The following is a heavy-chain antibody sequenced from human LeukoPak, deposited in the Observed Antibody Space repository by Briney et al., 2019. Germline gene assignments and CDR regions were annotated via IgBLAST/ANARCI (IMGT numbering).Heavy chain of an antibody. CDR3: ARATSGYYDFWSGYSTTLYYMDV. CDR1: GRSISFSGNY. D-gene: IGHD3-3*01. CDR2: IYFSGST. J-gene: IGHJ6*03. V-gene: IGHV4-39*07. Sequence: PSETLSLTCTVSGRSISFSGNYWGWIRQPPGKGLEWIGNIYFSGSTYYNPSLKGRVTISVDASKNQFSLRLSSVTAADTAVYYCARATSGYYDFWSGYSTTLYYMDVWGKGTTVTVSS.